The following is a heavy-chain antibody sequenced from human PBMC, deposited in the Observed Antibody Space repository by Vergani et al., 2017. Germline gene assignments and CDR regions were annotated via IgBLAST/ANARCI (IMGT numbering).Heavy chain of an antibody. CDR1: GGSISSSSYY. CDR2: IYYSGST. D-gene: IGHD6-13*01. J-gene: IGHJ4*02. Sequence: QLQLQESGPGLVKPSETLSPTCTVSGGSISSSSYYWGWIRQPPGKGLEWIGSIYYSGSTYYNPSPKSRVTISVDKSKNQFSLKLSSVTAAEAAVYYCARPGYSSSWYAWYFDYWGQGTLVTVSS. CDR3: ARPGYSSSWYAWYFDY. V-gene: IGHV4-39*01.